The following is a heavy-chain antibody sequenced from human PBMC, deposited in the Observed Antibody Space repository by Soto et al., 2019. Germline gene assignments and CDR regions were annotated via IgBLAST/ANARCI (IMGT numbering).Heavy chain of an antibody. CDR1: GGSISSGSYY. Sequence: SETLSLTCTVSGGSISSGSYYWGWIRQPPGKGLEWIGGIYYSGSTYYNPSHKSRVTISVDTSKNQFSLKLSSVSAADTAVYYCATNYAYYYYYGMDVWDQGTTVTVSS. V-gene: IGHV4-39*01. D-gene: IGHD4-4*01. CDR3: ATNYAYYYYYGMDV. CDR2: IYYSGST. J-gene: IGHJ6*02.